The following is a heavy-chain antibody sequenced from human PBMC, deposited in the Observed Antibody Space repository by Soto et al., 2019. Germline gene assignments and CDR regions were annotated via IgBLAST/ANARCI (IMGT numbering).Heavy chain of an antibody. J-gene: IGHJ5*02. CDR1: GGTFSTYT. CDR3: ARGLECREYCSDKPTWFGT. Sequence: SVKVSCKASGGTFSTYTFSWVRQAPGQGLEWMGRIIPIFGTPYYAQRVQGRVTITADKSTSTVYMELSSLGSDDTAVYFCARGLECREYCSDKPTWFGTWGQGTLVTVSS. D-gene: IGHD3-10*01. CDR2: IIPIFGTP. V-gene: IGHV1-69*06.